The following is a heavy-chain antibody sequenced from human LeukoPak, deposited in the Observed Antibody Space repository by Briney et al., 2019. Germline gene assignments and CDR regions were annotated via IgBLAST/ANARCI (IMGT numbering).Heavy chain of an antibody. J-gene: IGHJ4*02. CDR2: ISSRGSTI. D-gene: IGHD6-13*01. CDR1: GFTFSSYW. V-gene: IGHV3-48*04. CDR3: ARDLYTSSWFAFDS. Sequence: GGSLRLSCAASGFTFSSYWMHWVRQAPGEGLEWVSYISSRGSTIYYADSVKGRFTISRDNAKNSLYLQMNSLRAEDAAVYYCARDLYTSSWFAFDSWGQGTLVTVSS.